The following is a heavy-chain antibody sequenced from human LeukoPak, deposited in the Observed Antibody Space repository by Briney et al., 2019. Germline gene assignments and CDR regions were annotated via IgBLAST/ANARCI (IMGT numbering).Heavy chain of an antibody. Sequence: SETLSLTCTVSGGSISSSNYYWGWIRQPPGKGLEWIGEINHSGSTNYNPSLKSRVTISVDTSKNQFSLKLSSVTAADTAVYYCARGEYYDSSGLNYWGQGTLVTVSS. CDR2: INHSGST. D-gene: IGHD3-22*01. CDR3: ARGEYYDSSGLNY. CDR1: GGSISSSNYY. V-gene: IGHV4-39*07. J-gene: IGHJ4*02.